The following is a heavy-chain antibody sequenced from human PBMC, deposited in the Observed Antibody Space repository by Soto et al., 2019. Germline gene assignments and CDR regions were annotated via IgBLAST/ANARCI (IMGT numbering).Heavy chain of an antibody. V-gene: IGHV5-10-1*01. CDR2: IDPSDSYT. CDR3: ARAGAETYSSSSIDI. Sequence: PGESLKISCKGSGYSFTSYWISWVRQMPGKGLEWMGRIDPSDSYTNYSPSFQGHVTISADKSISTAYLQWSSLKASDTAMYYCARAGAETYSSSSIDIWGQGTMVTVSS. J-gene: IGHJ3*02. D-gene: IGHD6-13*01. CDR1: GYSFTSYW.